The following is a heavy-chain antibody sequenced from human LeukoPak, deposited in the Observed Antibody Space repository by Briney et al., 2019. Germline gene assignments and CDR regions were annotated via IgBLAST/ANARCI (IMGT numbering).Heavy chain of an antibody. CDR3: ARVGDDGEGAFDI. V-gene: IGHV1-69*04. CDR2: IIPILGIA. CDR1: GGTFSSYA. D-gene: IGHD3-10*01. J-gene: IGHJ3*02. Sequence: ASVKVSCKASGGTFSSYAISWVRQAPGQGLEWMGRIIPILGIANYAQKFQGRVTITADKSTSTAYMELSSLRSDDTAVYYCARVGDDGEGAFDIWGQGTMVTVSS.